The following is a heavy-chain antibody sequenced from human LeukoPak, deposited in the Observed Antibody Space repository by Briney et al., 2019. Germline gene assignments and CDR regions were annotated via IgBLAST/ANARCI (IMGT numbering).Heavy chain of an antibody. J-gene: IGHJ4*02. CDR2: IYSGGST. V-gene: IGHV3-53*01. CDR3: ARDSGVYYYDSIGVFDY. CDR1: GFTVSSNY. D-gene: IGHD3-22*01. Sequence: GGSLRLSCAASGFTVSSNYMSWVRQAPGKGLEWVSVIYSGGSTYYADSVKGRFTISRDNSKNTLYLQMNSLRAEDTAVYYCARDSGVYYYDSIGVFDYWGQGTLVTVSS.